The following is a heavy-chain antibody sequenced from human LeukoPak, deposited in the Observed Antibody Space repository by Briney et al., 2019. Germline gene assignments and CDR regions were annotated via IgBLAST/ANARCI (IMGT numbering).Heavy chain of an antibody. D-gene: IGHD5-12*01. J-gene: IGHJ4*02. Sequence: GGSLRLSCAASGFTFSSYAMHRVRQAPGKGLEWVAVISYDGSNKYYADCVKGRFTISRDNSKNTLYLQMNSVMAEGTAIYYCAKDDDWLRFERWGGGAPVSVSS. CDR2: ISYDGSNK. CDR1: GFTFSSYA. CDR3: AKDDDWLRFER. V-gene: IGHV3-30*04.